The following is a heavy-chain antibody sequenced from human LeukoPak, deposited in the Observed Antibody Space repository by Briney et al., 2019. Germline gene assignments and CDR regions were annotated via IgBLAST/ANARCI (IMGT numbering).Heavy chain of an antibody. V-gene: IGHV1-24*01. Sequence: ASVKVSCKVSGYTLTESSMHWVRQAPGKGLEWMGGFDPEDGETIYAQKFQGRVTMTEDTSTDTAYMELSSLRSEDTAVYYCAAYYDFWSLTVDYWGQGTLVTVSS. CDR1: GYTLTESS. J-gene: IGHJ4*02. CDR2: FDPEDGET. D-gene: IGHD3-3*01. CDR3: AAYYDFWSLTVDY.